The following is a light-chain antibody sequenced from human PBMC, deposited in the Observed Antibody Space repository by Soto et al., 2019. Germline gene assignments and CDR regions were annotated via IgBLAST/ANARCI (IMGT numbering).Light chain of an antibody. Sequence: DSQMTQYPSTLSASIGDRVTITCRAGQSISSWLAWYQQKPGKAPKLLISKASTFQSGVPPRFSGSGSGTEFALTISSLQPDDVATYYCQQYGSYPMTFGGGTKVEIK. CDR2: KAS. CDR1: QSISSW. CDR3: QQYGSYPMT. J-gene: IGKJ4*01. V-gene: IGKV1-5*03.